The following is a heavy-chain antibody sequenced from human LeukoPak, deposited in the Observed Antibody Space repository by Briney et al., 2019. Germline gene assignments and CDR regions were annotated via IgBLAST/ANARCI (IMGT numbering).Heavy chain of an antibody. CDR2: IYPGDSDT. J-gene: IGHJ4*02. D-gene: IGHD3-16*01. CDR3: AREGEPPSGWLNY. Sequence: PGESLKISCKSSGYTFTRHWIGWVRQMPGKGLESMGVIYPGDSDTRYSPSFQGQVTISADTSISTAYLQWSSLKASDTAMYYCAREGEPPSGWLNYWGQGTLVTVSS. CDR1: GYTFTRHW. V-gene: IGHV5-51*01.